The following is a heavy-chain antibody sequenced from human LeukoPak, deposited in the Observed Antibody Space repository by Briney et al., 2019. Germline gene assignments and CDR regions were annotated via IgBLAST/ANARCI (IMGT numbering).Heavy chain of an antibody. CDR3: ARVSQGYTISSRGGYYYYYMDV. D-gene: IGHD6-6*01. CDR1: GGSFSGYF. J-gene: IGHJ6*03. V-gene: IGHV4-34*01. Sequence: PSETLSLTCDVYGGSFSGYFWSWIRQPPGKGLEWIGEIDHSGSTNYTPSLKSRVTISIDTSKNRISLKLSSVTAADTAVYYCARVSQGYTISSRGGYYYYYMDVWGKGTTVTASS. CDR2: IDHSGST.